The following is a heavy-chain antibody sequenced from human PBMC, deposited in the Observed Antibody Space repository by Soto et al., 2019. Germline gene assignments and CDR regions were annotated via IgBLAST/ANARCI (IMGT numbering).Heavy chain of an antibody. CDR3: ARGFASTVTRFDY. D-gene: IGHD4-17*01. Sequence: GASVKVSCKASGYTFTSYAMHWVRQAPGQRLEWMGWINAGNGNTKYSQKFQGRVTITRDTSASTAYMELSSLRSEDTVVYYCARGFASTVTRFDYWGQGTLVTVSS. V-gene: IGHV1-3*01. CDR1: GYTFTSYA. J-gene: IGHJ4*02. CDR2: INAGNGNT.